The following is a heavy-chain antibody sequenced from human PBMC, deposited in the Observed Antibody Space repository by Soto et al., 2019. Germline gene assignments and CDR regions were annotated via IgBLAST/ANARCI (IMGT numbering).Heavy chain of an antibody. V-gene: IGHV1-18*01. D-gene: IGHD3-16*01. J-gene: IGHJ6*02. CDR1: GYRFTSYG. Sequence: QVQWVQSGAEVKNPGASVKVSCKASGYRFTSYGMGWVRQAPGQGLEWMGWINAYNGNTNYAQNLQGRVTLTTDTSTSTAYMELRSLRSNDTAVYYCAMVDVYVTPSPQDVWGQGTTVTVSS. CDR2: INAYNGNT. CDR3: AMVDVYVTPSPQDV.